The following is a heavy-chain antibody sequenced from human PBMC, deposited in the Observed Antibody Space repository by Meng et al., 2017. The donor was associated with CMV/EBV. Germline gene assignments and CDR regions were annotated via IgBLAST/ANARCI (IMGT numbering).Heavy chain of an antibody. V-gene: IGHV4-4*07. CDR1: GEPISSYY. J-gene: IGHJ5*02. D-gene: IGHD2-2*01. CDR2: IYTSGST. Sequence: QSKEPGPGPVKPSRTPSITFTFSGEPISSYYWSWIRQPAGKGLEWIGRIYTSGSTNYNPSLKSRVTMSVDTSKNQFSLKLSSVTAADTAVYYCARDLMNCSSTSCANWFDPWGQGTLVTVSS. CDR3: ARDLMNCSSTSCANWFDP.